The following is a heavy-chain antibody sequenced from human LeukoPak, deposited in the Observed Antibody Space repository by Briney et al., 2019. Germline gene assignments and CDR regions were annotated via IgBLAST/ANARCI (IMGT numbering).Heavy chain of an antibody. J-gene: IGHJ4*02. Sequence: GGSLRLSCAASGFTFSSYAMSWVRQAPGKGLEWVSGISGSGGNTYYADSVKGRFTISRDNSKNSLYLQMNSLRTEDTALYYCAKDGGRIRFLEWSSFDYWGQGTLVTVSS. V-gene: IGHV3-23*01. D-gene: IGHD3-3*01. CDR2: ISGSGGNT. CDR3: AKDGGRIRFLEWSSFDY. CDR1: GFTFSSYA.